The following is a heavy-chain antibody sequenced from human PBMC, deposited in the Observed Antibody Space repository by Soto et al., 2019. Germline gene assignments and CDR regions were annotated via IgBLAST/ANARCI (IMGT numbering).Heavy chain of an antibody. J-gene: IGHJ3*02. D-gene: IGHD3-10*01. CDR2: ISSSGSTI. CDR3: ARGRLLWFGELSGDAFDI. Sequence: PGGSLRLSCAASGFTFSSYAMSWVRQAPGKGLEWVSYISSSGSTIYYADSVKGRFTISRDNAKNSLYLQMNSLRAEDTAVYYCARGRLLWFGELSGDAFDIWGQGTMVTVSS. CDR1: GFTFSSYA. V-gene: IGHV3-48*03.